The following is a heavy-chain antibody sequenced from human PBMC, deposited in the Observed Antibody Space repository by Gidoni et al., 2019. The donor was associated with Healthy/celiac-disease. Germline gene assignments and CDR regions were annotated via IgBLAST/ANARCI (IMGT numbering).Heavy chain of an antibody. CDR1: GFTFSGYS. V-gene: IGHV3-21*01. D-gene: IGHD6-19*01. Sequence: EVQLVDSGGGLVKHGGSLRLSCAAAGFTFSGYSMNWGRQAPGRGLEWVSAISSSSSYIYYADSVKCRVTISRDNAKNSLYLQMNSLRAEDTAVYYCASDRGRAVAGNRPPDYWGQGTLVTVSS. CDR2: ISSSSSYI. J-gene: IGHJ4*02. CDR3: ASDRGRAVAGNRPPDY.